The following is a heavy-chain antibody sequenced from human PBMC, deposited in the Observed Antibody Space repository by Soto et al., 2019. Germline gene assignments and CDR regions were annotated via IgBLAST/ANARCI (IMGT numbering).Heavy chain of an antibody. CDR3: AKDCPPGYCSGGSCYARYYFDY. CDR2: ISYDGSNK. D-gene: IGHD2-15*01. V-gene: IGHV3-30*18. Sequence: GGSLRLSCAASGFTFSSHGMHWVRQAPGKGLEWVAVISYDGSNKYYADSVKGRFTISRDNSKNTLYLQMNSLRAEDTDVYYCAKDCPPGYCSGGSCYARYYFDYWGQGTLVTVSS. CDR1: GFTFSSHG. J-gene: IGHJ4*02.